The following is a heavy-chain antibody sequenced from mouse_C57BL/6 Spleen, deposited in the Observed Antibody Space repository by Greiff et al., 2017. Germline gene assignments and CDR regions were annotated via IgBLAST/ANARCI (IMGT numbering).Heavy chain of an antibody. CDR1: GYTFTSYW. CDR3: ARGGLRRSWFAY. V-gene: IGHV1-52*01. Sequence: QVQLQQSGAELVRPGSSVKLSCKASGYTFTSYWMHWVKQRPIQGLEWIGNIDPSDSETHYNQKFKDKATLTVDKSSSTAYMQLSSLTSEDSAVYYCARGGLRRSWFAYWGQGTLVTVSA. D-gene: IGHD2-4*01. J-gene: IGHJ3*01. CDR2: IDPSDSET.